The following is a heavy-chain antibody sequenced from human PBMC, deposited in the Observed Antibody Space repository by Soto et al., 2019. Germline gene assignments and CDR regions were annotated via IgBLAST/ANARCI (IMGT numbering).Heavy chain of an antibody. CDR3: ARTGYSYGSPYYYYYGMDV. D-gene: IGHD5-18*01. J-gene: IGHJ6*02. V-gene: IGHV1-8*01. Sequence: ASVKVSCKASGYTFTSYDINWVRQATGQGLEWMGWMNPNSGNTGYAQKFQGRVTMTRNTSISTAYMELSSLRSEDTAVYYCARTGYSYGSPYYYYYGMDVWGQGTTVTVS. CDR1: GYTFTSYD. CDR2: MNPNSGNT.